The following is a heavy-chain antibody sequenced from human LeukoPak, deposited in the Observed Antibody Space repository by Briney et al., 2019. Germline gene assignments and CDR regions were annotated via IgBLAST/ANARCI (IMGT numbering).Heavy chain of an antibody. D-gene: IGHD5-24*01. CDR1: GFSFSSYW. CDR2: IKQDGSEK. CDR3: ARDARDGYNLDY. Sequence: GGSLRLSYAASGFSFSSYWMHSVRQAPGKGLEWVANIKQDGSEKYYVDSVKGRFTISRDNAKNSLYLQMNSLRAEDTAVYYCARDARDGYNLDYWGQGTLVTVSS. V-gene: IGHV3-7*01. J-gene: IGHJ4*02.